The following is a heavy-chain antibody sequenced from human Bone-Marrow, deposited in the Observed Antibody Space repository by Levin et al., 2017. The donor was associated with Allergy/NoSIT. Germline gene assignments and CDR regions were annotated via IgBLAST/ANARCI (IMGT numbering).Heavy chain of an antibody. V-gene: IGHV3-23*01. CDR2: ISGSGGST. CDR3: ANVDTAMAGIDY. J-gene: IGHJ4*02. Sequence: GESLKISCAASGFTFSSYAMSWVRQAPGKGLEWVSAISGSGGSTYYADSVKGRFTISRDNSKNTLYLQMNSLRAEDTAVYYCANVDTAMAGIDYWGQGTLVTVSS. D-gene: IGHD5-18*01. CDR1: GFTFSSYA.